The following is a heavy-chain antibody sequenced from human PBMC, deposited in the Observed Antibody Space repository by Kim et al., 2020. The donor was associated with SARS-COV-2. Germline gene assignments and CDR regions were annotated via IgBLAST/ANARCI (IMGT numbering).Heavy chain of an antibody. J-gene: IGHJ4*02. Sequence: NFQGRVTITRDTSASTAYMELSSLRSGDTAVYYCARDPYYVSGSSSYFDYWGQGALVTVSS. D-gene: IGHD3-10*01. V-gene: IGHV1-3*01. CDR3: ARDPYYVSGSSSYFDY.